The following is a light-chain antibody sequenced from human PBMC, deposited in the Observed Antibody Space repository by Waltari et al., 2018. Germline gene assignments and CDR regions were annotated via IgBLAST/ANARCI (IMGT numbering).Light chain of an antibody. J-gene: IGKJ2*01. CDR1: QSLLHSNGYNY. CDR3: MQALQTPYT. Sequence: DIVMTQSPLSLPVTPGEPPSISCRSSQSLLHSNGYNYLDWYLQKAGQSPQLLIYLGSNRASGVPDRCSGSGSGTDFTLEISRVEAEDVGVYHCMQALQTPYTFGQGTKLEIK. CDR2: LGS. V-gene: IGKV2-28*01.